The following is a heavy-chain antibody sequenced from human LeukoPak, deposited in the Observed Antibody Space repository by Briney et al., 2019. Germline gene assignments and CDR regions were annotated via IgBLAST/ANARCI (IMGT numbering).Heavy chain of an antibody. CDR1: GGSISSYY. J-gene: IGHJ4*02. CDR3: ARAAQTVTFDY. D-gene: IGHD4-11*01. Sequence: SETLSLTCTVSGGSISSYYWSWIRQPPGKGLEWIGYIYYSGSTNYNPSLKSRVTISVDTSKNQFSLKLSSVTAADTAVYYCARAAQTVTFDYWGQGTLVTVSS. V-gene: IGHV4-59*01. CDR2: IYYSGST.